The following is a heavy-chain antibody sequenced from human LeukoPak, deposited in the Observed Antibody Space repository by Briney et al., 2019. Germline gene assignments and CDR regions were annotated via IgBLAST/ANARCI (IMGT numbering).Heavy chain of an antibody. J-gene: IGHJ4*02. CDR2: INPNSGGT. V-gene: IGHV1-2*02. D-gene: IGHD5-24*01. CDR3: AREGDGYTY. CDR1: GYTLTGYY. Sequence: GVSVTVSCKASGYTLTGYYMHWVRQAPGQGLEWMGWINPNSGGTKYAQKFQGRVTMTRDTSMNTAYMELSSLKSDDTAVYYCAREGDGYTYWGQGTLVTVSS.